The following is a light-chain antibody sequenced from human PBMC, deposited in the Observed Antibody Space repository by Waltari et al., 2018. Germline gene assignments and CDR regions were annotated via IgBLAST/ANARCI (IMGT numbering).Light chain of an antibody. CDR2: GAF. Sequence: EIVMTQSPATLSVSPGERSTVFCRASESISTNVAWYQQKPGQAPRLLIYGAFTRAPGVPLRFSAGGSGTEFTLSITGLQSEDFAIYFCQQYNNWPPVSFGQGTKVEIK. V-gene: IGKV3-15*01. CDR3: QQYNNWPPVS. CDR1: ESISTN. J-gene: IGKJ2*03.